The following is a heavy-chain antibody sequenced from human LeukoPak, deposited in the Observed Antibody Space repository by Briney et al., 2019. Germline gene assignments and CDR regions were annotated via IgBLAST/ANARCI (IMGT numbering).Heavy chain of an antibody. CDR2: ISWNSDSI. D-gene: IGHD3-16*01. J-gene: IGHJ4*02. CDR1: GFTFDDYA. V-gene: IGHV3-9*01. CDR3: AKDNSPYTRGFIDY. Sequence: GGSLRLSCAASGFTFDDYAMHWVRQAPGMGLEWVSGISWNSDSIGYADSVKGRFTISRDNAKNSLYLQMNSLRAEDTALYYCAKDNSPYTRGFIDYWGQGTLVTVSS.